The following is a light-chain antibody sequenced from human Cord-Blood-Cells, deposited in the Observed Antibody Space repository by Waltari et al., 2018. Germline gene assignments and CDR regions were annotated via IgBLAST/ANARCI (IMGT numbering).Light chain of an antibody. Sequence: DIHMSQSPSSLSASVGDRVTITCQASQDISNYLNWYQQKPGKAPKLLNYDASNLETGVPSRFSGSGSGTDFTFTISSLQPEDIATYYCQQYDNLPLTFGGGTKVEIK. J-gene: IGKJ4*01. V-gene: IGKV1-33*01. CDR3: QQYDNLPLT. CDR1: QDISNY. CDR2: DAS.